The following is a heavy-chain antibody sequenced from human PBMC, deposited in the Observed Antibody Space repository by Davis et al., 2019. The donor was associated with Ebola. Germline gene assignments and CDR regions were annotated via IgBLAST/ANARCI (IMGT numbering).Heavy chain of an antibody. V-gene: IGHV1-69*06. CDR1: AGTFSSYA. CDR2: IIPIFGTA. CDR3: ARFGGGLYYYGMDV. Sequence: AASVQVSCKASAGTFSSYAISWVRQAPGQGLEWMGGIIPIFGTANYAQKFQGRVTITADKSTSTAYMELSSLRSEDTAVYYCARFGGGLYYYGMDVWGQGTTVTVSS. J-gene: IGHJ6*02. D-gene: IGHD3-16*01.